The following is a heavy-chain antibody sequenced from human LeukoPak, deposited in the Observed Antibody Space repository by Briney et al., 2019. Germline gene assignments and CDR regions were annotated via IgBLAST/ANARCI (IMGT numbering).Heavy chain of an antibody. D-gene: IGHD4-17*01. V-gene: IGHV3-21*01. CDR1: GFTFSSYS. Sequence: GGSLRLSCAASGFTFSSYSMNWVRQAPGKGLEWVSSISSSSSYIYYADSVKGRFTISRDNSKNTLYLQMNSLRAEDTAVYYCAKVLRIDFWGREPWSPSPQ. CDR2: ISSSSSYI. CDR3: AKVLRIDF. J-gene: IGHJ4*02.